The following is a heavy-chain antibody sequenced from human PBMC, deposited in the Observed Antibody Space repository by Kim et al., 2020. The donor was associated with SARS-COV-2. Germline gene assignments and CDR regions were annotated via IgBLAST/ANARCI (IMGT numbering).Heavy chain of an antibody. CDR2: IYYSGST. Sequence: SETLSLTCTVSGGSISSGDYYWSWIRQPPGKGLEWIGYIYYSGSTYYNPSLKSRVTISVDTSKNQFSLKLSSVTAADTAGYYCARGTSITMVRAHLGHFDYWGQGTLVTVSS. CDR1: GGSISSGDYY. V-gene: IGHV4-30-4*01. CDR3: ARGTSITMVRAHLGHFDY. D-gene: IGHD3-10*01. J-gene: IGHJ4*02.